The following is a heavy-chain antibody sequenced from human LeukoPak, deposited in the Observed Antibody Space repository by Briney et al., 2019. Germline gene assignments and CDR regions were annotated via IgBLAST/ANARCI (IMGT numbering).Heavy chain of an antibody. Sequence: PGGSLRLSCAASGFTVSSNYMSWVRQAPGKGLEWVAVIYSGGSTYYADSVKGRFTISRDNSKNTLYLQMNSLRAEDTAVYYCARAGIVVVTYMDVWRKGTTVTVSS. CDR2: IYSGGST. J-gene: IGHJ6*03. D-gene: IGHD3-22*01. CDR1: GFTVSSNY. V-gene: IGHV3-53*01. CDR3: ARAGIVVVTYMDV.